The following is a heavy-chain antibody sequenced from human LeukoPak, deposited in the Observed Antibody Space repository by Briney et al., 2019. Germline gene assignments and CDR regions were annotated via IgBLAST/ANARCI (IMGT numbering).Heavy chain of an antibody. CDR3: ASSPALTYYYDSSGRIREVGAFDI. V-gene: IGHV1-2*02. CDR2: INPNSGGT. J-gene: IGHJ3*02. Sequence: ASVKVSCKASGYTFTGYYMHWVRQAPGQGLEWMGWINPNSGGTNYAQKFQGRVTMTRDTSISTAYMELSRLRSDDTAVYYCASSPALTYYYDSSGRIREVGAFDIWGQGTMVTVSS. CDR1: GYTFTGYY. D-gene: IGHD3-22*01.